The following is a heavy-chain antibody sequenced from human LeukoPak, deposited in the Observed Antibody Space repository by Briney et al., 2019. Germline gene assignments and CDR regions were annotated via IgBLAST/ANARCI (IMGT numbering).Heavy chain of an antibody. J-gene: IGHJ4*02. CDR3: ARDRAQRRPERGYFDY. D-gene: IGHD1-14*01. CDR2: IWYDGSNK. CDR1: GFTFSSYG. Sequence: PGGSLRLSCAASGFTFSSYGMHWVRQAPGKGLEWVAVIWYDGSNKYYADSVKGRFTISRDNSKNTLYLQMNCLRAEDTAVYYCARDRAQRRPERGYFDYWGQGTLVTVSS. V-gene: IGHV3-33*01.